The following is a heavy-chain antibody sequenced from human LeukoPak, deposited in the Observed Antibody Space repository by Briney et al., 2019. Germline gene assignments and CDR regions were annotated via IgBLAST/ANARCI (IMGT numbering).Heavy chain of an antibody. D-gene: IGHD3-10*01. Sequence: GGSLRLSCAASGFTFSSYGMHWVRQAPGKGLEWVAVISYDGSNKYYADSVKGRFTISRDNSKNTLYLQMNSLRAEDTAVYYCAKDLYYGSGSPSPLDYWGQGTLVTVSS. CDR3: AKDLYYGSGSPSPLDY. CDR2: ISYDGSNK. J-gene: IGHJ4*02. CDR1: GFTFSSYG. V-gene: IGHV3-30*18.